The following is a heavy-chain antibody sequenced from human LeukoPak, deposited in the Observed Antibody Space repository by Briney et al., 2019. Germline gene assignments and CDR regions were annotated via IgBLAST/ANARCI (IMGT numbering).Heavy chain of an antibody. CDR2: IYSSVST. Sequence: SETLSLTCTVSGGTISSNAYYWAWIRQPPGKGLEWIGSIYSSVSTYYNPSLKSRVTISVDTSKNQFSLRLSSVTAADTALYYCAYSGSYGHLGYWGQGIPVTVSS. CDR3: AYSGSYGHLGY. CDR1: GGTISSNAYY. D-gene: IGHD1-26*01. V-gene: IGHV4-39*01. J-gene: IGHJ4*02.